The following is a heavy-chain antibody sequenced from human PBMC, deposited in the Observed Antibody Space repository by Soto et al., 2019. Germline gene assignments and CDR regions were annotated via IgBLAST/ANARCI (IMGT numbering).Heavy chain of an antibody. D-gene: IGHD3-22*01. Sequence: EVQLVESGGGLVQPGGSLRLSCAASGFTFSSYSMNWVRQAPGKGLEWVSYISSSSSTIYYADSVKGRFTISRDNAKNSLYLHMKSLRNEDTAVYYCARGADYDSSGIRLNWFDPWGQGTLVTVSS. CDR1: GFTFSSYS. J-gene: IGHJ5*02. CDR3: ARGADYDSSGIRLNWFDP. CDR2: ISSSSSTI. V-gene: IGHV3-48*02.